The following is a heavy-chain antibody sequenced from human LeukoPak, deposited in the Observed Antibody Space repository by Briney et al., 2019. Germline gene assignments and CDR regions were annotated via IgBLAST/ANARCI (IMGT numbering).Heavy chain of an antibody. V-gene: IGHV3-74*01. J-gene: IGHJ6*02. CDR2: INSDGRST. D-gene: IGHD3-9*01. CDR3: ARPRNDILSGFHYYYGMDV. CDR1: GFTFSSYW. Sequence: GGYLRLSCAASGFTFSSYWMHWLPQAPGNGLMWVSRINSDGRSTSYAGSVRGRFTISRDNAKNTLYLQMTSLRAEDTAVYYCARPRNDILSGFHYYYGMDVWGQGTTVTVSS.